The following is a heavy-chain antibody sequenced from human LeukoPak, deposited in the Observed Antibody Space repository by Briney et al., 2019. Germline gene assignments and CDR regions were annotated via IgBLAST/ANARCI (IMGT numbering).Heavy chain of an antibody. CDR1: GFTFSSYW. V-gene: IGHV3-7*01. CDR3: ARQGGAVAGHAFDI. Sequence: QSGGSLRLSCAASGFTFSSYWMSWVRQAPGKGLEWVANIKQDGSEKYYVDSVKGRFTISRDNAKNSLYLQMNSLRAEDTAVYYCARQGGAVAGHAFDIWGQGTMVTVSS. J-gene: IGHJ3*02. D-gene: IGHD6-19*01. CDR2: IKQDGSEK.